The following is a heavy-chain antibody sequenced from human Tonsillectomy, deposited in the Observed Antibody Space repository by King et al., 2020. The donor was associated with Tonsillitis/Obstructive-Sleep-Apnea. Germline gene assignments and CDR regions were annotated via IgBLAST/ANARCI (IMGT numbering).Heavy chain of an antibody. D-gene: IGHD3-10*01. Sequence: VQLVESGGGVVQPGRSLRLSCAASGFTFSGYAMHWVRQAPAKGLEWVAVISDDGGNKFYADSVKGRFTISRDTFKNTLYLQMNSLRAEDTALYYCARTMVQGFIILPDFWGQGTLVTVSS. J-gene: IGHJ4*02. CDR2: ISDDGGNK. V-gene: IGHV3-30*01. CDR1: GFTFSGYA. CDR3: ARTMVQGFIILPDF.